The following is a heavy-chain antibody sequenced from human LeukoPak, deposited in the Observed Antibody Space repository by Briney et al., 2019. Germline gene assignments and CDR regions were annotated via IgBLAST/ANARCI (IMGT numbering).Heavy chain of an antibody. CDR1: GGSISSGGYY. CDR2: IYYSGST. J-gene: IGHJ3*02. V-gene: IGHV4-31*03. Sequence: SETLSLTCTVSGGSISSGGYYWSWIRQHPGKGLEWIGYIYYSGSTYYNPSLKSRVTISVDTSKNQFSLKLSSVTAADTAVYYCARDRPAWWAKVGDAFDIWGQGTMVTVSS. CDR3: ARDRPAWWAKVGDAFDI. D-gene: IGHD2-15*01.